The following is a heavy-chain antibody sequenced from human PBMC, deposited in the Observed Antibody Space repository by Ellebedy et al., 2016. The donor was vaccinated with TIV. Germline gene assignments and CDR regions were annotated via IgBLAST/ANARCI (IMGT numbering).Heavy chain of an antibody. CDR3: AKDTLNFGGTMDV. CDR2: INSDGSST. Sequence: GGSLRLSXAASGFTFSSYWMHWVRQAPGKGLVWVSRINSDGSSTSYADSVKGRFTISRDNAKNSLYLQMNSLRAEDTALYYCAKDTLNFGGTMDVWGQGTTVTVSS. CDR1: GFTFSSYW. V-gene: IGHV3-74*01. D-gene: IGHD3-10*01. J-gene: IGHJ6*02.